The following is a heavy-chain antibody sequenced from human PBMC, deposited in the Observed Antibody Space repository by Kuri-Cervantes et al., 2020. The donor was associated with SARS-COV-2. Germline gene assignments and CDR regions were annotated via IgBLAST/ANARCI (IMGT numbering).Heavy chain of an antibody. CDR2: INPSGGNT. Sequence: ASVKVSCKASGYTFTSYYMHWVRQAPGQGLEWMGIINPSGGNTSYAQKFQGRVTMTRDTSTSTAYMELSSLRSEDTAVYYCASPSDNRVLVVVPAAFDYWGQGTLVTVSS. CDR1: GYTFTSYY. V-gene: IGHV1-46*01. D-gene: IGHD2-2*01. J-gene: IGHJ4*02. CDR3: ASPSDNRVLVVVPAAFDY.